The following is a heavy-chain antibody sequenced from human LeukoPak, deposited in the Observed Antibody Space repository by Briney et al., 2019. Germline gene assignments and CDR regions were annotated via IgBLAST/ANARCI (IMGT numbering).Heavy chain of an antibody. CDR2: INPNSGGT. V-gene: IGHV1-2*02. Sequence: GASVKVSCKASGYTFTGYYIHWVRQAPGQGLEWMGWINPNSGGTNYAQKFQGRVTMSRDTSISTAYMELSRLRSDDTAVYYCARVDTVVVPAVTWFDPWGQGTLVTVSS. CDR1: GYTFTGYY. CDR3: ARVDTVVVPAVTWFDP. D-gene: IGHD2-2*03. J-gene: IGHJ5*02.